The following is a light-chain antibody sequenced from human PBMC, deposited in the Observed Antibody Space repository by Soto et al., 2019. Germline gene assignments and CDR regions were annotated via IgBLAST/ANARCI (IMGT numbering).Light chain of an antibody. J-gene: IGKJ1*01. CDR1: QSVGGK. CDR3: QQYNNRSPRT. V-gene: IGKV3-15*01. CDR2: DVS. Sequence: EIVMTQSPATLSVSPGQRATLSCRASQSVGGKLAWYQQKRGQSPRLLIYDVSTRATGIPTRLIGSGSGTDYTLTISSLQSQDFAVYYCQQYNNRSPRTFGQGTKMEIK.